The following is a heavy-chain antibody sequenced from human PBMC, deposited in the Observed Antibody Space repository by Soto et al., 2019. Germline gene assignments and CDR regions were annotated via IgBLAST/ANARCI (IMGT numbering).Heavy chain of an antibody. V-gene: IGHV3-30*12. CDR3: ARWGTTGGLDV. D-gene: IGHD3-16*01. Sequence: RVSCVASGFTFRSYVIHWVRQAPGKGLEWVALTSYDGTNKYYGDSVRGRFTISRDNSRNTVDLQMDSLRVEDTAVYYCARWGTTGGLDVWGQGTLVSVSS. CDR1: GFTFRSYV. CDR2: TSYDGTNK. J-gene: IGHJ1*01.